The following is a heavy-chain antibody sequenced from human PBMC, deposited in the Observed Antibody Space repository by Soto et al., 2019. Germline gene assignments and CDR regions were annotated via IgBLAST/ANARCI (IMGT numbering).Heavy chain of an antibody. J-gene: IGHJ4*02. CDR2: VNPSGGST. CDR1: GYIFTAYS. Sequence: QVQLVQSGAEVKKPGASVKVSCKASGYIFTAYSMHWVRQAPGQGLEWMGVVNPSGGSTNYAQKFQGRIRITADDSTRTVNMELRSLTSDDTAVYYCAKLQGSGSYYDDDYWGQGTLVTVSS. V-gene: IGHV1-46*01. CDR3: AKLQGSGSYYDDDY. D-gene: IGHD3-10*01.